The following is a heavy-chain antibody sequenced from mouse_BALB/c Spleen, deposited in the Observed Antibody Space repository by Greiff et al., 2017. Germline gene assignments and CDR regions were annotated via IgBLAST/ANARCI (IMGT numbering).Heavy chain of an antibody. Sequence: VQLQQSGAELVRSGASVKLSCTASGFNIKDTYMHWVKQRPEQGLEWIGRIDPANGNTKYDPKFQGKATITADTSSNTAYLQLSSLTSEDTAVYYCAYGFWYFDVWGAGTTVTVSS. CDR2: IDPANGNT. D-gene: IGHD2-2*01. J-gene: IGHJ1*01. CDR3: AYGFWYFDV. V-gene: IGHV14-3*02. CDR1: GFNIKDTY.